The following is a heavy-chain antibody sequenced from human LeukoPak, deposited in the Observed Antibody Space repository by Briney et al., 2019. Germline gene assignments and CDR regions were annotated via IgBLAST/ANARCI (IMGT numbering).Heavy chain of an antibody. J-gene: IGHJ4*02. CDR2: IRFDGSSH. D-gene: IGHD2-8*01. V-gene: IGHV3-30*02. CDR1: GFPFSTYW. Sequence: GGSLRLSCAASGFPFSTYWMTWVRQAPGKGLEWVAFIRFDGSSHYYADSVKGRFTISRDNSENMLYLQMNDLRDEDMAVYYCAKDVSCPNGVCSSQTGYFDYWGQGTLVTVSS. CDR3: AKDVSCPNGVCSSQTGYFDY.